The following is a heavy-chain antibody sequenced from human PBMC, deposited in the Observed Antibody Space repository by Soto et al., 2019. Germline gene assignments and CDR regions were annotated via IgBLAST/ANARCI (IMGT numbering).Heavy chain of an antibody. J-gene: IGHJ4*02. Sequence: EVQLLESGGGLVQPGGSLRLSCAASGFTFSSYAMSWVRQAPGKGLEWVSAISGSGGSTYYEDSVKGRFTISRDNSTNSLYLQMNSLRAEDTAVYYCAKDVRGRGYSGYDCPFDYWGQGTLVTVSS. V-gene: IGHV3-23*01. CDR2: ISGSGGST. CDR1: GFTFSSYA. D-gene: IGHD5-12*01. CDR3: AKDVRGRGYSGYDCPFDY.